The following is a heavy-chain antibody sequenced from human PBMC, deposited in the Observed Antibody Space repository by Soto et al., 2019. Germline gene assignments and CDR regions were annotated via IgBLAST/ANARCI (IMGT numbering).Heavy chain of an antibody. CDR2: ISSGGEPK. CDR1: VFNFIDYY. V-gene: IGHV3-11*01. CDR3: ARDMRLYGMDV. J-gene: IGHJ6*02. Sequence: GWSLRLSCASSVFNFIDYYMAWIRQSPGKGLEWISSISSGGEPKYYADSVKGRFTISRDNTENSLYLQMNSLRADDTAVYFCARDMRLYGMDVWGQGTTVTVSS. D-gene: IGHD6-25*01.